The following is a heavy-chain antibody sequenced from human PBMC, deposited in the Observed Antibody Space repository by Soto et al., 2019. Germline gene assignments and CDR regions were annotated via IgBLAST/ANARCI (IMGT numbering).Heavy chain of an antibody. CDR2: INPNSGGT. V-gene: IGHV1-2*04. CDR3: ARTHCSSTRCYVGSWDY. CDR1: GYTFTGYY. J-gene: IGHJ4*02. D-gene: IGHD2-2*01. Sequence: QVQLVQSGAEVKKPGASVKVSCRASGYTFTGYYMHWVRQAPGQGLEWMGWINPNSGGTNYAQNFQGWVTMTSDTSISTAYMELSRLRSDDTAVYYCARTHCSSTRCYVGSWDYWGQGTLVTVSS.